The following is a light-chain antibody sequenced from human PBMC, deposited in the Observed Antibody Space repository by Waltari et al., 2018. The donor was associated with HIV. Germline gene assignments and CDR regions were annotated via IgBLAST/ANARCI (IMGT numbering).Light chain of an antibody. CDR3: ATWDDSLNGVL. V-gene: IGLV1-47*01. J-gene: IGLJ2*01. CDR2: TDT. Sequence: SVLTQPPSASGTPGQKVTISCSGSSSNIGSNSVFWYQQLPGAAPKPLIYTDTRRPSGVPDRFSGSKSGTSASLAISGLRSEDEAVYSCATWDDSLNGVLFGGGTNLNVL. CDR1: SSNIGSNS.